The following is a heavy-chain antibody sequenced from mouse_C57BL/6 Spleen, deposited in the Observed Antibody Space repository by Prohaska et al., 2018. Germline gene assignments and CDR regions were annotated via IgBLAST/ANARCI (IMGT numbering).Heavy chain of an antibody. CDR3: ARRLWSYYAMDY. D-gene: IGHD1-1*02. J-gene: IGHJ4*01. Sequence: EVQLQQSGPELVKPGASVKIPCKASGYTFTDYNMDWVKQSHGKSLEWIGDINPNNGGTIYNQKFKGKATLTVDKSSSTAYMELRSLTSEDTVVYYCARRLWSYYAMDYWGQGTSVTVSS. V-gene: IGHV1-18*01. CDR2: INPNNGGT. CDR1: GYTFTDYN.